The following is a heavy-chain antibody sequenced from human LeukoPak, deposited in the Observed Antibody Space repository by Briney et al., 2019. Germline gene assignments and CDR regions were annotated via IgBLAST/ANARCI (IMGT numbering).Heavy chain of an antibody. CDR1: GFTFSSYG. D-gene: IGHD3-10*01. V-gene: IGHV3-30*02. CDR2: IRYDGSNK. Sequence: GGSLRLSCAASGFTFSSYGMHWVRQAPGKGLEWVAFIRYDGSNKYYADSVKGRFTISRDNSKNTLYLQMNSLRAEDTAVYYCARNRVVRGVTYYFDYWGQGTLVTVSS. CDR3: ARNRVVRGVTYYFDY. J-gene: IGHJ4*02.